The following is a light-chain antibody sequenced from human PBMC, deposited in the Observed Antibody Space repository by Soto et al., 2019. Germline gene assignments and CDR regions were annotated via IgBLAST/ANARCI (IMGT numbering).Light chain of an antibody. V-gene: IGKV3D-15*01. J-gene: IGKJ1*01. CDR3: QQYDKWPPRT. CDR2: GVY. CDR1: QSVSSN. Sequence: EIVMTHSPTILSVSPGEIATLSFMSSQSVSSNLAWYQQKPGQPPRLLMYGVYTRAPGTPARFSGSGSGTEFTLTISSLQSEDSAVYYCQQYDKWPPRTFGQGTKVDI.